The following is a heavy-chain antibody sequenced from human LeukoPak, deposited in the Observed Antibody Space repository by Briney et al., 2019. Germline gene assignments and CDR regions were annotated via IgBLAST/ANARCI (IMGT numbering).Heavy chain of an antibody. CDR1: GFTYSSYW. CDR2: INSGASTT. J-gene: IGHJ4*02. V-gene: IGHV3-74*01. CDR3: ARGEIGYGFDH. Sequence: GGSLRLSCAASGFTYSSYWKQCVRQAPGKGLVWVSRINSGASTTTYADSLLGRFTISRDNAKNTLYLQMNSLRGEHTAVYYCARGEIGYGFDHWGQGTLVTVSS. D-gene: IGHD5-12*01.